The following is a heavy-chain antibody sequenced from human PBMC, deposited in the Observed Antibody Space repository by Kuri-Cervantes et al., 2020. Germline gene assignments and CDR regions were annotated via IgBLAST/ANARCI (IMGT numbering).Heavy chain of an antibody. D-gene: IGHD6-13*01. V-gene: IGHV3-15*01. CDR2: IKSKTDGGTT. J-gene: IGHJ4*02. CDR3: TTGVAAAPGAY. Sequence: GGSLRLSCAASGFTFSDYYMSWIRQAPGKGLEWVGRIKSKTDGGTTDYAAPVKGRFTISRDDSKNTLYLQMNSLKTEDTAVYYCTTGVAAAPGAYWGQGTLVTVSS. CDR1: GFTFSDYY.